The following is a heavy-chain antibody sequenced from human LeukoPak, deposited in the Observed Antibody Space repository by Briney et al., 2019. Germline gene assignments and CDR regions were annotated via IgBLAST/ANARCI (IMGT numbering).Heavy chain of an antibody. Sequence: ASVKVSCQASGVPFSNYVINWVRQAPGQGLEWMGGIIPIFGTANYAQKFQGRVTITADESTSTAYMELSSLRSEDTAVYYCARRAIAARLVITNYFDYWGQGTLVTVSS. CDR2: IIPIFGTA. CDR3: ARRAIAARLVITNYFDY. D-gene: IGHD6-6*01. V-gene: IGHV1-69*13. CDR1: GVPFSNYV. J-gene: IGHJ4*02.